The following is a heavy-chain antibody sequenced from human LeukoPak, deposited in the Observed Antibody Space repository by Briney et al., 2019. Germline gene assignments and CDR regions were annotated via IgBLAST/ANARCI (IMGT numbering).Heavy chain of an antibody. Sequence: PGRSLRLSCGASGFMFDDYTMHWVRQAPGKGLEWVSDISWNSGRIGYADSVKGRFTISRDNSKNTLYLQMNSLRAEDTALYYCAKDIYGDYGGLDYWGQGTLVTVSS. V-gene: IGHV3-9*01. CDR3: AKDIYGDYGGLDY. J-gene: IGHJ4*02. CDR1: GFMFDDYT. D-gene: IGHD4-17*01. CDR2: ISWNSGRI.